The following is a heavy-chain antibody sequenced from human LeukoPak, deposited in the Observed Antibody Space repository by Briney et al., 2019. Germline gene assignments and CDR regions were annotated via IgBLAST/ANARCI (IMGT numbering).Heavy chain of an antibody. CDR3: ARVNYGDYFDY. CDR2: IYHVGTT. D-gene: IGHD4-17*01. CDR1: GYSISSGFY. V-gene: IGHV4-38-2*02. Sequence: SETLSLTCTVSGYSISSGFYWGWIRQPPGKGLEWIGSIYHVGTTYYNPSLKSRLTIPVDTSKNQFSLNLSSVTAAATAVYYCARVNYGDYFDYWGQGTLVTVPS. J-gene: IGHJ4*02.